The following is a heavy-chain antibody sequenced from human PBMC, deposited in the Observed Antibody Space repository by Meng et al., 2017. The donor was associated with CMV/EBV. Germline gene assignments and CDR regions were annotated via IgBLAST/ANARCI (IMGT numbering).Heavy chain of an antibody. Sequence: GGSLRLSCEGSGYSFTSYWIGWVRQMPGKGLQWMGIIYPGDSDTRYSPSFQGQVTISADKSTSTAFLQWVSLKTSDTAMYYCARLDDSSGYYSYFDYWGQGTLVTVSS. J-gene: IGHJ4*02. D-gene: IGHD3-22*01. CDR1: GYSFTSYW. CDR3: ARLDDSSGYYSYFDY. CDR2: IYPGDSDT. V-gene: IGHV5-51*01.